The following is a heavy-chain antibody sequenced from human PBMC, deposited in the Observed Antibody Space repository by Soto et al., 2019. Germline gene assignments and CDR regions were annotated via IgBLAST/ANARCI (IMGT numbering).Heavy chain of an antibody. CDR1: GGTFSSYA. CDR3: ARDQAYCSGGSCYSPFDY. Sequence: QVQLVQSGAEVKKPGSSVKVSCKASGGTFSSYAISWVRQAPGQGLEWMGGIIPIFGTANYAQKFQGRVTITADESTSTAYMELSSLRSEDTAVYYCARDQAYCSGGSCYSPFDYWGQGILVTVSS. CDR2: IIPIFGTA. V-gene: IGHV1-69*01. D-gene: IGHD2-15*01. J-gene: IGHJ4*02.